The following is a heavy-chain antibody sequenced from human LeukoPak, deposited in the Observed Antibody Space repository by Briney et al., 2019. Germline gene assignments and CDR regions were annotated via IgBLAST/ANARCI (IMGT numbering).Heavy chain of an antibody. CDR1: GFTFSSYD. V-gene: IGHV3-48*03. J-gene: IGHJ3*02. Sequence: GGSLRLSCAASGFTFSSYDMNWARQAPGKGLEWVSYISSSGSTIYYADSVKGRFTISRDNAKNSLYLQMNSLRAEDTAVFYCATSSGGSCYLAFDIWGQGTMVTVSS. D-gene: IGHD2-15*01. CDR3: ATSSGGSCYLAFDI. CDR2: ISSSGSTI.